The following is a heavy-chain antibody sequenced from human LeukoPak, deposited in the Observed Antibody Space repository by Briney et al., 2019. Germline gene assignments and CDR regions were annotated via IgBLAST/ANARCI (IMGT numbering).Heavy chain of an antibody. CDR1: GFTFSSYT. CDR3: ARGYCGGDCYGD. Sequence: EGSLRLSCAASGFTFSSYTMNWVRQAPGKGLEYVSSISSSSSHIYYADSVKGRFTISRDNTKSSLYLQMNSLRAEDMAVYYCARGYCGGDCYGDWGQGTLVTVSS. V-gene: IGHV3-21*01. J-gene: IGHJ1*01. CDR2: ISSSSSHI. D-gene: IGHD2-21*02.